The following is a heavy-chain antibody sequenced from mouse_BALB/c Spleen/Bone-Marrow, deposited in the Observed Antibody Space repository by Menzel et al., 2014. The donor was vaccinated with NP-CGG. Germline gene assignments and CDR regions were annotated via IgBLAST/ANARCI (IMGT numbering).Heavy chain of an antibody. J-gene: IGHJ4*01. CDR3: ARQLAYAMDY. CDR2: ITKGGGST. V-gene: IGHV5-12*02. Sequence: EVQLVESGGGLVQPGGSLKLSCATSGFTFSDYYMYWVRQTPEKRLEWVAYITKGGGSTYYPDIVKGRFTISRDNVKNTLYLQMSRLKSEDTAVYYCARQLAYAMDYWGQGTSVTVSS. CDR1: GFTFSDYY. D-gene: IGHD4-1*01.